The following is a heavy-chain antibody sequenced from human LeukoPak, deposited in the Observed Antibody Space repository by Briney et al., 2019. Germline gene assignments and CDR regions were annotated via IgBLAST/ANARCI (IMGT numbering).Heavy chain of an antibody. CDR1: GFTFSSYA. V-gene: IGHV3-23*01. D-gene: IGHD3-10*01. CDR3: ARYYGSGTYALDY. J-gene: IGHJ4*02. CDR2: ISGSGGST. Sequence: PGGSLRLSCAASGFTFSSYAMSWVRQAPGKGLEWVSAISGSGGSTYYADSVKGRFTISRDNSKNTLYLQMNSLRAEDTAVYYCARYYGSGTYALDYWGQGTLVTVSS.